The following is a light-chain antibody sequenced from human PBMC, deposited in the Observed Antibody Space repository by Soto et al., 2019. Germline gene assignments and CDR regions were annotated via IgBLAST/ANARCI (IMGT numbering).Light chain of an antibody. CDR1: QTISSW. CDR3: QHYNNYSEA. CDR2: KAS. Sequence: DIQMTQSPSTLSGSVGDRVTITCRASQTISSWLAWYQQKPGKAPKLLIYKASTLKSGVPSRFSGSGSGTEFHLTIPSLTPDDFANYYCQHYNNYSEAFGQGTKVDIK. V-gene: IGKV1-5*03. J-gene: IGKJ1*01.